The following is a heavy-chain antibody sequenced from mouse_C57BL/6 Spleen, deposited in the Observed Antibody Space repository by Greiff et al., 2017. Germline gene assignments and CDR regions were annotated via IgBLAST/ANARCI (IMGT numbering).Heavy chain of an antibody. J-gene: IGHJ2*01. CDR3: ASIYYYGSSVFDY. CDR2: IHPNSGST. V-gene: IGHV1-64*01. D-gene: IGHD1-1*01. Sequence: QVQLKQPGAELVKPGASVKLSCKASGYTFTSYWMHWVKQRPGQGLEWIGMIHPNSGSTNYNEKFKSKATLTVDKSSSTAYMQLSSLTSEDSAVYYCASIYYYGSSVFDYWGQGTTLTVSS. CDR1: GYTFTSYW.